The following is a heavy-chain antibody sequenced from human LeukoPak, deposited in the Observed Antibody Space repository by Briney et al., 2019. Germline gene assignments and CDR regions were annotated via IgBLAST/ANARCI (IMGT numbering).Heavy chain of an antibody. D-gene: IGHD3-22*01. Sequence: GGSLRLSCAASGFTFAAYAMHWVRQAPGKGLEWVSGISWNSGSIGYADSVKGRFTISRDNAKNSLYLQMNSLRAEDTALYYCAKMDEILVVIGAFDIWGQGTMVTVSS. J-gene: IGHJ3*02. V-gene: IGHV3-9*01. CDR1: GFTFAAYA. CDR3: AKMDEILVVIGAFDI. CDR2: ISWNSGSI.